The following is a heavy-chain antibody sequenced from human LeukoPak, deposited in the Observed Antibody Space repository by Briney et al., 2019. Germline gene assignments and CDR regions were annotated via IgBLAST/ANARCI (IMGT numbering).Heavy chain of an antibody. D-gene: IGHD3-16*02. CDR3: ARGLSVVDY. CDR2: ISSSGGST. V-gene: IGHV3-23*01. Sequence: GGSLRLSCAASGFTFSTYAMSWVRQAPGKGLEWVSAISSSGGSTYYADSVKGRFTISRDNSKNTLYLQMNSLRAEDTAVYYCARGLSVVDYWGQGTLVTVSS. CDR1: GFTFSTYA. J-gene: IGHJ4*02.